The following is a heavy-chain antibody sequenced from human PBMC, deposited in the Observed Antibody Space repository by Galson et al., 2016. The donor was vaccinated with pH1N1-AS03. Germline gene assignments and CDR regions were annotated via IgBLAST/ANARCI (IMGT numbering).Heavy chain of an antibody. Sequence: SVKVSCKASGGTLSNSGISWVRQAPGQGLEWMGRITPVFGTTNYAQKFQDRVSITADKSTSTAYTELSSLRSEDTAVYYCARAGTLLHYFDYWGQGTLVTVSS. J-gene: IGHJ4*02. CDR3: ARAGTLLHYFDY. CDR2: ITPVFGTT. V-gene: IGHV1-69*06. D-gene: IGHD2/OR15-2a*01. CDR1: GGTLSNSG.